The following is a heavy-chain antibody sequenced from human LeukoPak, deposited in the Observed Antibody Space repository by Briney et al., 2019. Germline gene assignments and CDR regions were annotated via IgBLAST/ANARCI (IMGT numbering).Heavy chain of an antibody. J-gene: IGHJ6*03. CDR1: GFTFSSYA. Sequence: GGSLRLSCAASGFTFSSYAMSWVRQAPGKGLEWVSAISGSGGSTYYADSVKGRFTISRDNSKNTLYLQMNSLRAEDTAVYYCAKHGGLVLPAAVSYFYYMDVWGKGTTVTVSS. V-gene: IGHV3-23*01. CDR2: ISGSGGST. CDR3: AKHGGLVLPAAVSYFYYMDV. D-gene: IGHD2-2*01.